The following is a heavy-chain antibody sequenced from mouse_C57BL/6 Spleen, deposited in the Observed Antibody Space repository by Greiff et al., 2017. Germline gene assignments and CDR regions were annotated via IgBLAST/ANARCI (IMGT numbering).Heavy chain of an antibody. V-gene: IGHV1-85*01. CDR3: ARGFGTNAMDY. Sequence: QVQLKASGPELVKPGASVKLSCKASGYTFTSYDINWVKPRPGQGLEWIGWIYPRDGRTKYNEKFKGKATLTVDTSSSTAYMELHSLTSEDSAVYFCARGFGTNAMDYWGQGTSVTVSS. CDR1: GYTFTSYD. D-gene: IGHD4-1*01. CDR2: IYPRDGRT. J-gene: IGHJ4*01.